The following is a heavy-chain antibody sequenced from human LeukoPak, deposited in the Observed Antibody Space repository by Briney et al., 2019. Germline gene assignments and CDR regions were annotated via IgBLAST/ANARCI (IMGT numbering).Heavy chain of an antibody. Sequence: GESLKISCKGSGYSFTSYWIGWVRQMPGKGLEWMGIIYPGDSDTRYSPSFQGQVTISADKSISTAYLQWSSLKASDTAMYYCARLILVRGMRDAFDIWGQGTMVTVSS. J-gene: IGHJ3*02. CDR2: IYPGDSDT. V-gene: IGHV5-51*01. CDR3: ARLILVRGMRDAFDI. D-gene: IGHD3-10*01. CDR1: GYSFTSYW.